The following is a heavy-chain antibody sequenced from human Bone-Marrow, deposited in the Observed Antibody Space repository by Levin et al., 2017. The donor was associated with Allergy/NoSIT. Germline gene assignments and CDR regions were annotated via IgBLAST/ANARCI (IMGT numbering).Heavy chain of an antibody. V-gene: IGHV1-2*06. Sequence: ASVKVSCKASEYTSTDYYLHWVRQAPGQGLEWMGRINPNSGGTNYAQKFQGRATMTGDTSISTAYMELSKLRSDDTAVYYCARANFRGWHSFDSWGQGTLVTVSS. CDR1: EYTSTDYY. CDR2: INPNSGGT. J-gene: IGHJ4*02. CDR3: ARANFRGWHSFDS. D-gene: IGHD6-19*01.